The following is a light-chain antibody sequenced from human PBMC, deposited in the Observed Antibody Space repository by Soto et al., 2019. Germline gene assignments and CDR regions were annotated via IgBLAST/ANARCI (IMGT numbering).Light chain of an antibody. CDR3: HQYDGPPPWT. Sequence: EIVLTQSPGTLSFSPGERATLSCRASQSVSSTSLAWYQQKPGQAPRLLIYGASNRATGIPDRFSGSGSGTDFTLTISRLEPEDFAVYYSHQYDGPPPWTFGLGTKV. CDR1: QSVSSTS. CDR2: GAS. J-gene: IGKJ1*01. V-gene: IGKV3-20*01.